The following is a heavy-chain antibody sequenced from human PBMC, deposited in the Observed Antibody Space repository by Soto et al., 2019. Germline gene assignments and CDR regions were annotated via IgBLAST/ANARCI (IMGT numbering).Heavy chain of an antibody. J-gene: IGHJ1*01. CDR1: GFSLSTSGVG. CDR2: IYWDDDK. Sequence: SGPTLVNPTQTLTLTCTFSGFSLSTSGVGVGWIRQPPGKALEWLALIYWDDDKRYSPSLKSRPTITKDTSKNQVVLTMTNMDPVDTATYYCAHRGYYYDSSGYYSSAEYFQHWGQGTLVTVS. CDR3: AHRGYYYDSSGYYSSAEYFQH. V-gene: IGHV2-5*02. D-gene: IGHD3-22*01.